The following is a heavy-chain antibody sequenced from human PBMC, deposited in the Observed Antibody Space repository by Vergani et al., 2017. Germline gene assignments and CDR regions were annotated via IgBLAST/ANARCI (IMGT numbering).Heavy chain of an antibody. D-gene: IGHD3-10*01. J-gene: IGHJ5*02. V-gene: IGHV5-51*03. Sequence: EVQLVQSGAEVKKPGESLKISCKGSGYSFTSYWIGWVRQMPGKGLEWMGIIYPGDSDTRYSPSFQGQVTISADKSISTAYLQWSSLKASDTAMYYCARDRISSIEWFGELLRGNWFDPWGQGTLVTVSS. CDR1: GYSFTSYW. CDR2: IYPGDSDT. CDR3: ARDRISSIEWFGELLRGNWFDP.